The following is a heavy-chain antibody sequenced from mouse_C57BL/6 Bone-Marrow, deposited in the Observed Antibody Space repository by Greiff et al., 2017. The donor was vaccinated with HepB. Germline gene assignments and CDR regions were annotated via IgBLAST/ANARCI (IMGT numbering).Heavy chain of an antibody. V-gene: IGHV1-54*01. D-gene: IGHD2-3*01. CDR1: GYAFTNYL. Sequence: VQLQQSGAELVRPGPSVKVSCKASGYAFTNYLIEWVKQRPGQGLEWIGVINPGSGGTNYNEKFKGKATLTADKSSSTAYMQLSSLTSEDSAVYFCAMDGYNAPFAYWGQGTLVTVSA. CDR3: AMDGYNAPFAY. J-gene: IGHJ3*01. CDR2: INPGSGGT.